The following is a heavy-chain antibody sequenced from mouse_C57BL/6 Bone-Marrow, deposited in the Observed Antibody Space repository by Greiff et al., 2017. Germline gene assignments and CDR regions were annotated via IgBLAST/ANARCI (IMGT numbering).Heavy chain of an antibody. J-gene: IGHJ2*01. CDR1: GYSITSGYY. CDR3: ARGDTTVVAPFDY. Sequence: ESGPGLVKPSQSLSLTCSVTGYSITSGYYWNWIRQFPGNKLEWMGYISYDGSNNYNPSLKNRISITRDTSKNQFFLKLNSVTTEDTATYYSARGDTTVVAPFDYWGQGTTLTVSS. V-gene: IGHV3-6*01. D-gene: IGHD1-1*01. CDR2: ISYDGSN.